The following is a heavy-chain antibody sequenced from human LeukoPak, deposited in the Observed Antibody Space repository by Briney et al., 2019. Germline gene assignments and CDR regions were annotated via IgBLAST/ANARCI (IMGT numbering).Heavy chain of an antibody. CDR1: GXTLSSNY. D-gene: IGHD6-19*01. CDR3: ATISSGWYYFDY. V-gene: IGHV3-66*01. CDR2: IYSGGTT. J-gene: IGHJ4*02. Sequence: PGGSLRLSCAASGXTLSSNYMSWVRQAPGKGLEWVSVIYSGGTTYYADSVKGRFTMSRDNSKNTLYIEMNSLRVEDTAVYYCATISSGWYYFDYWGQGTLVTVSS.